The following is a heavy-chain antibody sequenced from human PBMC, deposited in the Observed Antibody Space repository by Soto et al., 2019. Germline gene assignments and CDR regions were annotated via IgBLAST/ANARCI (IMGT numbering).Heavy chain of an antibody. CDR3: AREARPYGSGSNAFDI. D-gene: IGHD3-10*01. CDR2: IIPIFGTA. J-gene: IGHJ3*02. V-gene: IGHV1-69*13. Sequence: SVKVSCKASGGTFSSHAISWVRQAPGQGLEWMGGIIPIFGTANYAQKFQGRVTITADESTSTAYMELSSLRSEDTAVYYCAREARPYGSGSNAFDIWGQGTIVTVSS. CDR1: GGTFSSHA.